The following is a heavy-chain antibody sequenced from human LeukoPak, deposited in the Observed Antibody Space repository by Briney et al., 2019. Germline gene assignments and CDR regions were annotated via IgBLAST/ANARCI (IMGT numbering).Heavy chain of an antibody. J-gene: IGHJ4*02. Sequence: GGSLRLSCAASGFTFSDYSMNWVRQAPGKGLEWVSVIYSGGSTYYADSVKGRFTISRDNSKNTLDLQMNSLRAEDTAVYYCARVDGDTIDYWGQGTLVSVSS. V-gene: IGHV3-66*01. CDR2: IYSGGST. CDR1: GFTFSDYS. D-gene: IGHD4-17*01. CDR3: ARVDGDTIDY.